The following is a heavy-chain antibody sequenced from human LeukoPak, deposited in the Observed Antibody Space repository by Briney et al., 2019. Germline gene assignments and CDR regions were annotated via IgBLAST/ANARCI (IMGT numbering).Heavy chain of an antibody. J-gene: IGHJ4*02. V-gene: IGHV3-30*04. D-gene: IGHD5-12*01. Sequence: GRSLRLSCAASGFTFSSYAMHWVRQAPGKGLEWVAVISYDGSNKYYADSVKGRFTISRDNSKNTLYLQMNSLRAEETAVYYCARVGKDSGYDWLYYFDYWGQGTLVTVSS. CDR2: ISYDGSNK. CDR1: GFTFSSYA. CDR3: ARVGKDSGYDWLYYFDY.